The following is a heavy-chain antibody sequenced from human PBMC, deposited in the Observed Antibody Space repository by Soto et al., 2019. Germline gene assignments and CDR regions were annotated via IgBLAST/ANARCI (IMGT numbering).Heavy chain of an antibody. CDR2: INHSGST. V-gene: IGHV4-34*01. Sequence: PSETLSLTCAVYGGSFSGYYWSWIRQPPGKGLEWIGEINHSGSTNYNPSLKSRVTISVDTSKNQFSLKLSSVTAADTAVYYCARSSKWGSGYYPFDYWGQGTLVTVSS. J-gene: IGHJ4*02. CDR1: GGSFSGYY. D-gene: IGHD3-3*01. CDR3: ARSSKWGSGYYPFDY.